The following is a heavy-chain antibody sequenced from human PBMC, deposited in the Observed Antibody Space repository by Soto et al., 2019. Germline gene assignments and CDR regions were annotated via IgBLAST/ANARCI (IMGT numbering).Heavy chain of an antibody. Sequence: SETLSLTCTVSGASIRSTDYYWSWIRQAPGKGLEWIGYVYYTGSTYYNPSPMSRLTISVDTSKNQFSLKLTSVTAAETAVYYCVRTAREGAVAPHWFDRWGQGTQVTVSS. D-gene: IGHD2-21*02. CDR1: GASIRSTDYY. CDR2: VYYTGST. V-gene: IGHV4-30-4*01. CDR3: VRTAREGAVAPHWFDR. J-gene: IGHJ5*02.